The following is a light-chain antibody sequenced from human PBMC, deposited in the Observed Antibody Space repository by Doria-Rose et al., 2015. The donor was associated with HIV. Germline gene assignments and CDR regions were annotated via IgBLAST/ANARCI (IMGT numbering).Light chain of an antibody. J-gene: IGKJ2*01. CDR1: QSLLHTIGYNY. Sequence: EIVMTQSPLSLPVTPGQPAPISCRPSQSLLHTIGYNYLDWYLQKPGQSPQLLIYLGSNRASGVPDRFSGSGSGTGFTLKISRVEAEDVGVYYCMQALQTPYTFGQGTELEIK. V-gene: IGKV2-28*01. CDR3: MQALQTPYT. CDR2: LGS.